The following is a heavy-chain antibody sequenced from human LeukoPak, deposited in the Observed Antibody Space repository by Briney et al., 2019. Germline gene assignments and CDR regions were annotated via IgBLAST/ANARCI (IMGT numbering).Heavy chain of an antibody. CDR1: GGSISSSSYY. Sequence: PSETLSLTCTVSGGSISSSSYYWGWIRQPPGKGLEWIGSIYYSGSTYYNPSLKSRVTISVDTSKNQFSLKLSSVTAADTAVYYCARVGVYYYVPYWGQGTLSPSPQ. CDR2: IYYSGST. D-gene: IGHD3-10*02. J-gene: IGHJ4*02. V-gene: IGHV4-39*07. CDR3: ARVGVYYYVPY.